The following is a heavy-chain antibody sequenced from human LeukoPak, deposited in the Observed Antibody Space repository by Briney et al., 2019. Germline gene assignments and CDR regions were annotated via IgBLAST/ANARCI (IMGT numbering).Heavy chain of an antibody. CDR2: MWFDGSHK. V-gene: IGHV3-33*01. J-gene: IGHJ4*02. CDR3: ARDITGDPPPYYFDY. Sequence: GGPLRLSCAASGFTFSNYGLHWVRQAPGKGLEWLAVMWFDGSHKYYADSVKGRFTISRDNSKSMLYLQMNSLRAEDTAVYYCARDITGDPPPYYFDYWGQGSLVTVSS. CDR1: GFTFSNYG. D-gene: IGHD7-27*01.